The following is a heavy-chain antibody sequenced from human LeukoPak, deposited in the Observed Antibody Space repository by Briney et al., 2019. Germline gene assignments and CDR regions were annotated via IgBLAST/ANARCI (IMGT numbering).Heavy chain of an antibody. Sequence: ASVKVSCKASGGTFSSYAISWVRQAPGQGLEWMGWINPNSGGTNYAQKFQGRVTMTRDTSISTAYMELSRLRSDDTAVYYCARWLRGGSGSYYPFPDYWGQGTLVTVSS. CDR2: INPNSGGT. CDR1: GGTFSSYA. J-gene: IGHJ4*02. CDR3: ARWLRGGSGSYYPFPDY. D-gene: IGHD3-10*01. V-gene: IGHV1-2*02.